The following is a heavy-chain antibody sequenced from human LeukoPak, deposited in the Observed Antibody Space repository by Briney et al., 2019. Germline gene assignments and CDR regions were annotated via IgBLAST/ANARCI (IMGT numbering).Heavy chain of an antibody. Sequence: GGSLRLSCAASGFTFSSYGMHWVRQAPGKGLEWVAFIRYDGSNKYYADSVKGRFTISRDNSKNTLYLQMNRLRAEDTAVYYCAKKPNTVNGNDCFDPWGQGTLVSVSS. CDR1: GFTFSSYG. CDR3: AKKPNTVNGNDCFDP. CDR2: IRYDGSNK. J-gene: IGHJ5*02. V-gene: IGHV3-30*02. D-gene: IGHD4-11*01.